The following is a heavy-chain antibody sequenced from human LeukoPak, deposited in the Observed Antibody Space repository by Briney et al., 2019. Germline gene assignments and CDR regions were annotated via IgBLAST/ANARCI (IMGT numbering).Heavy chain of an antibody. J-gene: IGHJ4*02. D-gene: IGHD6-13*01. CDR3: AKDLRASYSSSWYGSDY. CDR1: GFTFSSYG. Sequence: GGSLRLSCAASGFTFSSYGMHWVRQAPGKGLEWVAVISYDGSNKYYADSVKGRFTISRDNSKNTLYLQMNSLRAEDTAVYYCAKDLRASYSSSWYGSDYWGQGTLVTVSS. V-gene: IGHV3-30*18. CDR2: ISYDGSNK.